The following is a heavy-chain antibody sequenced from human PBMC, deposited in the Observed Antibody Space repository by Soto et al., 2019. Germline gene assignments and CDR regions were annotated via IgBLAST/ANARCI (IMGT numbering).Heavy chain of an antibody. D-gene: IGHD3-16*01. J-gene: IGHJ4*02. CDR3: TSLYHGH. CDR2: IKSKADGGTT. CDR1: EFTFANAW. Sequence: KPGGSLRLSCAASEFTFANAWISWVRQAPGKGLEWVGRIKSKADGGTTDYAAPVKGRFTISRDESQNTLYLQMNSLKTEDTAVYYCTSLYHGHWGQGTLVTVSS. V-gene: IGHV3-15*01.